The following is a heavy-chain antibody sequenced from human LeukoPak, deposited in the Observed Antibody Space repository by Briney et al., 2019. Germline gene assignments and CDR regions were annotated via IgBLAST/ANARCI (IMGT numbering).Heavy chain of an antibody. D-gene: IGHD3-10*01. CDR2: ISGSGGST. V-gene: IGHV3-23*01. J-gene: IGHJ4*02. CDR3: AKALWFGELFELDY. CDR1: GFTFSSYA. Sequence: GGSLRLSCAASGFTFSSYAMSWVRQAPGKGLEWVSAISGSGGSTYYADSVKGRFTISRDNSKNTLYLQMNSLRAEDTAVYYCAKALWFGELFELDYWGQGTLVTVSS.